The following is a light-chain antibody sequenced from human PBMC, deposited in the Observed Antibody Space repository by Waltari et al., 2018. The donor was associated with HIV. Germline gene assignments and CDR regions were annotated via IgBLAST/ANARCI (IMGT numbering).Light chain of an antibody. J-gene: IGLJ3*02. CDR2: DVS. V-gene: IGLV2-11*01. CDR1: SSDVGANNY. Sequence: QSALTQPRSVSGSPGQSVTISCTRTSSDVGANNYVSWYQHHPGKAPKLIIDDVSKRPAGVPDRFSGSKAGNTVSLTISGLQAEDEGDYYYCSYVGGYTFVFGGGTKLTVL. CDR3: CSYVGGYTFV.